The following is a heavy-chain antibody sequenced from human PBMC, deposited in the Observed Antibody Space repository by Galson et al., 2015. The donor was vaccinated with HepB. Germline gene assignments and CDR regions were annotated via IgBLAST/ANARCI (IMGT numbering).Heavy chain of an antibody. V-gene: IGHV5-51*03. J-gene: IGHJ4*02. CDR3: ARRSRDGYNSLMYYFDY. CDR1: GYSFTSYW. Sequence: AEVKKPGESLTISCKGSGYSFTSYWIGWVRQMPGKGLEWMGIIYPGDSDTRYSPSFQGQVTISADKSISTAYLQWSSLKASDTAMYYCARRSRDGYNSLMYYFDYWGQGTLVTVSS. D-gene: IGHD5-24*01. CDR2: IYPGDSDT.